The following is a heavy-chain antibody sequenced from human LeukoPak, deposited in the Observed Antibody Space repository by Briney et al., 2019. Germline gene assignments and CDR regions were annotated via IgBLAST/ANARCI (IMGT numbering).Heavy chain of an antibody. CDR3: ARPEGYGSGSYYVY. V-gene: IGHV1-69*01. CDR1: GGTFSSYA. CDR2: IIPIFGTA. J-gene: IGHJ4*02. D-gene: IGHD3-10*01. Sequence: RRASVKVSCKASGGTFSSYAISWVRQAPGQGLEWMGGIIPIFGTANYAQKFQGRVTITADESTSTAYMELSSLRSEDTAVYYCARPEGYGSGSYYVYWGRGTLVTVSS.